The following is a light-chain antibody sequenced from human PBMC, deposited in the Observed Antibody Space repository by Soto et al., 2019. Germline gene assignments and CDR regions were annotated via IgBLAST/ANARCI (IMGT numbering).Light chain of an antibody. CDR3: CSFTTSSTYV. Sequence: QSVLAQPPSGSGSPGQSVAISFTGTGSDVGSNNRVSWYQQPTGTVPKLIIYDVTNRPSGVPDRFSGAKSGNTDSLTISGLQAEDAADYYCCSFTTSSTYVFGTGTKLTV. J-gene: IGLJ1*01. CDR1: GSDVGSNNR. V-gene: IGLV2-18*02. CDR2: DVT.